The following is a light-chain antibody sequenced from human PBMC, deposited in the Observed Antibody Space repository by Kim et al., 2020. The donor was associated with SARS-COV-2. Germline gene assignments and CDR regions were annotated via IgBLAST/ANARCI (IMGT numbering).Light chain of an antibody. CDR2: ANH. CDR1: SSNIGAGYD. CDR3: QSYDKSLGGSV. Sequence: VTISCTGSSSNIGAGYDVQWYQQLPGTAPKLLIYANHVRPSGVPGRFSASKSDTSASLAITGLQAEDEANYYCQSYDKSLGGSVFGGGTQLTVL. V-gene: IGLV1-40*01. J-gene: IGLJ3*02.